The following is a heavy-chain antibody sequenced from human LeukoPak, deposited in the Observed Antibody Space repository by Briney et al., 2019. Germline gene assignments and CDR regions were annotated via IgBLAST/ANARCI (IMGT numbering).Heavy chain of an antibody. J-gene: IGHJ6*03. CDR2: IYTSGST. CDR1: GGSISSGSYY. D-gene: IGHD3-9*01. Sequence: SEILSLTCTVSGGSISSGSYYWSWIRQPAGKGLEWIGRIYTSGSTNYNPSLKSRVTISVDTSKNQFSLKLSSVTAADTAVYYCARGMLYYDILTGYRDYYMDVWGKGTTVTISS. CDR3: ARGMLYYDILTGYRDYYMDV. V-gene: IGHV4-61*02.